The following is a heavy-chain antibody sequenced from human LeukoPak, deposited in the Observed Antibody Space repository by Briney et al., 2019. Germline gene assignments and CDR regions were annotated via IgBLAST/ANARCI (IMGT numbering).Heavy chain of an antibody. Sequence: SENLSLTCTVSGGSISSGSYYWSWIRQPAGKGLEWIGRIYTSGSTNYNPSLKSRVTISVDTSKNQFSLKLSSVTAADTTVYYCASAYCGGDCYSGRPAVFDYWGQGTLVTVSS. J-gene: IGHJ4*02. V-gene: IGHV4-61*02. CDR3: ASAYCGGDCYSGRPAVFDY. CDR1: GGSISSGSYY. D-gene: IGHD2-21*02. CDR2: IYTSGST.